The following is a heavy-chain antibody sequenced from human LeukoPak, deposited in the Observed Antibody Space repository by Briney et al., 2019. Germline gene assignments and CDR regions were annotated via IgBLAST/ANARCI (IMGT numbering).Heavy chain of an antibody. CDR2: INHSGST. D-gene: IGHD1-26*01. V-gene: IGHV4-34*01. CDR1: GGSFSGYY. Sequence: TSETLSLTCAVYGGSFSGYYWSWIRQPPGKGLEWIGEINHSGSTNYNPSLKSRVTISVDTSKNQFSLKLTSVTAADTAVYYCVRGRPGSDSFFDYWGQGTLVTVSS. J-gene: IGHJ4*02. CDR3: VRGRPGSDSFFDY.